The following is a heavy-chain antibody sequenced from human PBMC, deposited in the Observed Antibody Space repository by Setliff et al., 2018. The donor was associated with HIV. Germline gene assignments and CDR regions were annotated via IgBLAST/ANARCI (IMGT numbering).Heavy chain of an antibody. Sequence: NPSETLSLTCGVSGYSMSSGYYWGWIRQPPGKGLEWIGNVYHTGSTYYNPSLKSRVTLSVDTSKKQFSLKLSSITAADTAVYFCARAADYYDSSGYWAPPRYFDYWGQGTLVTVSS. CDR1: GYSMSSGYY. CDR2: VYHTGST. D-gene: IGHD3-22*01. J-gene: IGHJ4*02. V-gene: IGHV4-38-2*01. CDR3: ARAADYYDSSGYWAPPRYFDY.